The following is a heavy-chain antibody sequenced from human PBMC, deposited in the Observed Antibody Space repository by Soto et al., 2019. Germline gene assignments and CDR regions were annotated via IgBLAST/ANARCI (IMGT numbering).Heavy chain of an antibody. Sequence: EVQLLESGGGLIQPGGSLRISCAASGFTFRAYAMSWVRKAPGKGLEWVSGFSGSGGITYYVDSVKGRFTISRDNSKNKLYLQMNSLRADDSAVYYCAKWRGSYWDYYGMDVWGQGTTVTVSS. CDR3: AKWRGSYWDYYGMDV. CDR1: GFTFRAYA. D-gene: IGHD1-26*01. CDR2: FSGSGGIT. J-gene: IGHJ6*02. V-gene: IGHV3-23*01.